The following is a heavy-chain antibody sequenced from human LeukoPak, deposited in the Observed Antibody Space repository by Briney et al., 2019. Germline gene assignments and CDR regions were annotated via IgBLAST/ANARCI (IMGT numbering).Heavy chain of an antibody. CDR2: ISYDGSNK. V-gene: IGHV3-30*18. CDR1: GFTFSSYG. CDR3: AKDLTYYYDTNDY. Sequence: PGRSLRLSCAASGFTFSSYGMHWVRQAPGKGLEWVAVISYDGSNKYYADSVKGRFTISRDNSKNTLYLQMNSLRAEDTAVYYCAKDLTYYYDTNDYWGQGNLVTVSS. J-gene: IGHJ4*02. D-gene: IGHD3-22*01.